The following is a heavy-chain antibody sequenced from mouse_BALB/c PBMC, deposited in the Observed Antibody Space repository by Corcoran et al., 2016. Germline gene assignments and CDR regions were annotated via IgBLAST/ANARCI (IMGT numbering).Heavy chain of an antibody. D-gene: IGHD1-2*01. J-gene: IGHJ2*01. CDR3: ATLLRPFDY. Sequence: DVQLQESGPGLVKPSQSLSLTCSVTGYSIPSGYYWNWLRQFPGNKLEWMGYISYDGSNNYNPSLKNRISITRDTSKNQFFLKLNSVTTEDTATYYCATLLRPFDYWGQGTTLTVSS. CDR2: ISYDGSN. CDR1: GYSIPSGYY. V-gene: IGHV3-6*02.